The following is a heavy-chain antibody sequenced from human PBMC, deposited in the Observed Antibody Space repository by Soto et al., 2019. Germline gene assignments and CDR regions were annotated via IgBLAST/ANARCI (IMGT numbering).Heavy chain of an antibody. J-gene: IGHJ5*01. D-gene: IGHD6-6*01. CDR2: ISYDGRNK. CDR3: TKGGSSAAGDFDS. CDR1: GFSFNSYG. Sequence: QVQLVESGGGVVQPGRSLRLSCAASGFSFNSYGMHWVRQAPGKGLEWVAIISYDGRNKYYADSVKGRFTISRDSPRNTLYLQMTRLRAEYTAVYYCTKGGSSAAGDFDSWGQGALVTVSS. V-gene: IGHV3-30*18.